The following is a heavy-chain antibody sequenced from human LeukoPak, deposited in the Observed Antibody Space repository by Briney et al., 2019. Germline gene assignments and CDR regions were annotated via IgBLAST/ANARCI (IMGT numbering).Heavy chain of an antibody. CDR2: VDPEDGET. D-gene: IGHD4-11*01. J-gene: IGHJ4*02. CDR1: GYTFTDYY. V-gene: IGHV1-69-2*01. CDR3: ATSRPLYSNHFDY. Sequence: GASVKVSCKASGYTFTDYYMHWVQQAPGKGLEWMGRVDPEDGETIYAEKFQGRVTITADMSTDTAYMELSSLRSEDTAVYYCATSRPLYSNHFDYWGQGTLVTVSS.